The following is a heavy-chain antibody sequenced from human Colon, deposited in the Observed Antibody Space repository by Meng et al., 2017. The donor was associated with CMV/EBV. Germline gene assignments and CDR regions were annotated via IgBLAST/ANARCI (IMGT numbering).Heavy chain of an antibody. CDR2: IGWNGNTK. CDR1: GFTFGDYG. D-gene: IGHD3-3*01. J-gene: IGHJ4*02. Sequence: GESLKISCRGSGFTFGDYGMSWVRQVPGKGLEWVSGIGWNGNTKGYADSVRGRFIISRDDAQNSLYLNMSSPTVDDTALYYCARDRDFWRGQHGEFEHWGQGTLVTVSS. CDR3: ARDRDFWRGQHGEFEH. V-gene: IGHV3-20*04.